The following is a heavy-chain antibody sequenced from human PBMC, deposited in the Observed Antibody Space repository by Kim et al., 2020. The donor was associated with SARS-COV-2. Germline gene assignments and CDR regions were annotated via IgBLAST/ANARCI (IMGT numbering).Heavy chain of an antibody. CDR3: AANYDSSGYYYDYFDY. D-gene: IGHD3-22*01. V-gene: IGHV4-39*01. J-gene: IGHJ4*02. Sequence: SRKSRVTISVDTSKNQFSLKLSSVTAADTAVYYCAANYDSSGYYYDYFDYWGQGTLVTVSS.